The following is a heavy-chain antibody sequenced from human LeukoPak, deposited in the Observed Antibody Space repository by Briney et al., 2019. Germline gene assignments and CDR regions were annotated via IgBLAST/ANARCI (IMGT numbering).Heavy chain of an antibody. D-gene: IGHD5-12*01. CDR3: ARDSIVATIFDYYYMDV. Sequence: PGGSLRLSCAASGFTFSSYAMHWVRQAPGKGLEWVAVISYDGSNKYYADSVKGRFTISRDNSKNTLYLQMNSLRAEDTAVYYCARDSIVATIFDYYYMDVWGKGTTATVSS. V-gene: IGHV3-30*04. J-gene: IGHJ6*03. CDR2: ISYDGSNK. CDR1: GFTFSSYA.